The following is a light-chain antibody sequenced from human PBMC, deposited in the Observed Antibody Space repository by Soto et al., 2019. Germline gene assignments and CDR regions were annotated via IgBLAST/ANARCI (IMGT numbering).Light chain of an antibody. J-gene: IGLJ3*02. V-gene: IGLV2-14*01. CDR3: RAYSVTNTLGV. CDR1: DSDIGDNNY. CDR2: EVA. Sequence: QSALTQPASVSGSPGQSITISCTGTDSDIGDNNYVSWYQQYPGRAPKLMIYEVANRPSGVSDRFSGSKSGNTASLTILGLQAEDEADYYCRAYSVTNTLGVFGGATKVTVL.